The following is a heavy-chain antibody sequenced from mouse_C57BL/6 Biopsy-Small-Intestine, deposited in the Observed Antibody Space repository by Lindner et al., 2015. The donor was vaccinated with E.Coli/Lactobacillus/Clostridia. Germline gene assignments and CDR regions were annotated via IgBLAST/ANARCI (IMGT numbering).Heavy chain of an antibody. J-gene: IGHJ2*01. D-gene: IGHD2-4*01. CDR2: IYPRSGNI. CDR1: GYTFTSYG. Sequence: VQLQESGAELARPGASVKLSCKASGYTFTSYGISWVKQRTGQGLEWIGEIYPRSGNIYYNEKFKGKATLTADKSSSTAYMELRSLTSEDSAVYFCARWDYDHFDYWGQGTTLTVSS. V-gene: IGHV1-81*01. CDR3: ARWDYDHFDY.